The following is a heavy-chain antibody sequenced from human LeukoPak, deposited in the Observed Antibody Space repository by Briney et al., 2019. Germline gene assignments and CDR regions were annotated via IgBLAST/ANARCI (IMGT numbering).Heavy chain of an antibody. Sequence: GGSLRLSCTASAFTFSSYWMHWVRQAPGKGLVWVSHINSGGSSISYADSVKGRFTISRDNAKNTLYLQMNSLRAEDTAVYYCARDRYSSAWYEEWGQGTLVTVSS. J-gene: IGHJ4*02. D-gene: IGHD6-19*01. V-gene: IGHV3-74*01. CDR1: AFTFSSYW. CDR3: ARDRYSSAWYEE. CDR2: INSGGSSI.